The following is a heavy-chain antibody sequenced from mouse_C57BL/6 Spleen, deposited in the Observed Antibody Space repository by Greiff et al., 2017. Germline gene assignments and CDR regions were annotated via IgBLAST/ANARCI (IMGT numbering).Heavy chain of an antibody. CDR3: AKKCNDEAY. CDR1: GYTFTSYW. CDR2: IDPSDGDT. J-gene: IGHJ3*01. D-gene: IGHD1-3*01. V-gene: IGHV1-50*01. Sequence: QVHVKQSGAELVKPGASVKLSCKASGYTFTSYWMQWVKQRPGQGLEWIGEIDPSDGDTNYNQKFKGKATLTVDTSSSTAYMQLSSLTSEDSAVYYGAKKCNDEAYWGQGTLVTVSA.